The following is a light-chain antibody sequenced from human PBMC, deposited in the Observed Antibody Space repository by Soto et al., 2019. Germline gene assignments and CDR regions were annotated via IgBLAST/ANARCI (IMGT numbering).Light chain of an antibody. J-gene: IGLJ1*01. V-gene: IGLV1-44*01. Sequence: SVLTQPPSASGTPGQRVTISCSRSSSNIGSNTVNWYQQLPGTAPKLLIYSNDQRPSGVPDRFSGSKSGTSASLAISGLQSEDEADYYCAAWDGSLNGYVFGTGTKVTVL. CDR3: AAWDGSLNGYV. CDR1: SSNIGSNT. CDR2: SND.